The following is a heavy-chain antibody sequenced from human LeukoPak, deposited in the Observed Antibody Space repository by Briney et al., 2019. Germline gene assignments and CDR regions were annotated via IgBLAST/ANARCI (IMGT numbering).Heavy chain of an antibody. D-gene: IGHD1-7*01. J-gene: IGHJ4*02. Sequence: ASVKVSCKASGGTFSSYAISWARQAPGQGLEWMGRIIPIFGTASYAQKFQGRVTITTDESTSTAYMELSSLRSEDTAVYYCARVGNYGPFDYWGQGTLVTVSS. CDR1: GGTFSSYA. CDR2: IIPIFGTA. CDR3: ARVGNYGPFDY. V-gene: IGHV1-69*05.